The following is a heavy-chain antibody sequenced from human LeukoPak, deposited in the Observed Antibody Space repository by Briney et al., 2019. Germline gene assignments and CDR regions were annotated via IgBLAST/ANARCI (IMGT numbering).Heavy chain of an antibody. J-gene: IGHJ4*02. Sequence: GGSLRLSCAASGFTFSSYAMHWVRQAPGKGLEWVAVISYDGSNKYYADSVKGRFTISRDNSKNTLYLQMNSLRAEDTAVYYCARDRPSVRYWGQGTLVTVSS. V-gene: IGHV3-30-3*01. CDR2: ISYDGSNK. CDR1: GFTFSSYA. CDR3: ARDRPSVRY. D-gene: IGHD6-6*01.